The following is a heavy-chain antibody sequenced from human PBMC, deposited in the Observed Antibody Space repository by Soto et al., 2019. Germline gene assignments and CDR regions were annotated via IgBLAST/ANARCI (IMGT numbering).Heavy chain of an antibody. D-gene: IGHD3-9*01. J-gene: IGHJ5*02. CDR2: IHYRGDT. CDR1: GASISTNHHN. Sequence: SETLSLTCTASGASISTNHHNWAWVRQPPGKGPEWMGNIHYRGDTYFNPSLGSRLSMSVDTSKNQFSLKLTSVTAADTAVYYCARLPTGYPNWFDPWGQGTLVTVSS. V-gene: IGHV4-39*01. CDR3: ARLPTGYPNWFDP.